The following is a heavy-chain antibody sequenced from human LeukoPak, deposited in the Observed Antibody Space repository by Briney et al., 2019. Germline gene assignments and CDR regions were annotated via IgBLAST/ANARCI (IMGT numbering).Heavy chain of an antibody. V-gene: IGHV1-18*01. Sequence: ASVKVSCKTSGYSENFYGITWVRQAPGQGLEWVGWVTAFNENTHYSRKVQGRVTMTRDTSTSTAYMELRSLRFDDTAVYYCARNTYGYKFSMDVWGKGTTVTVSS. D-gene: IGHD5-24*01. CDR1: GYSENFYG. CDR2: VTAFNENT. J-gene: IGHJ6*03. CDR3: ARNTYGYKFSMDV.